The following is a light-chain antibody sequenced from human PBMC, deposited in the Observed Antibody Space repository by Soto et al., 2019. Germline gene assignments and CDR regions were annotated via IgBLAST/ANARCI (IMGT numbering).Light chain of an antibody. Sequence: QSVLTQPASVSGSPGQSITISCTGTSSDVGSYNLVSWHQQHPGKAPKLMIYEVTKRPSGVSNRFSGSKSGNTASLTISGLQAEDEGHYYCCSYAGSSSVVFGGGTKLTVL. J-gene: IGLJ2*01. CDR1: SSDVGSYNL. CDR3: CSYAGSSSVV. CDR2: EVT. V-gene: IGLV2-23*02.